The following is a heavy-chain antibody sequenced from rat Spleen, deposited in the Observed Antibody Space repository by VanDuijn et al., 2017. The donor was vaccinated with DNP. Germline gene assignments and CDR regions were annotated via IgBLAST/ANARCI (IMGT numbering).Heavy chain of an antibody. CDR2: ISYSGNT. J-gene: IGHJ2*01. Sequence: EVQLQESGPGLVKPSQSLSLTCSVTGYSLTSSYRWNWIRKFPGNKMEYIGHISYSGNTNYNPSLKSRISITRDTSKNQFFLQLNSVTTEDTATYYCSRWGDYFDYWGQGIMVTVSS. CDR3: SRWGDYFDY. CDR1: GYSLTSSY. V-gene: IGHV3-1*01.